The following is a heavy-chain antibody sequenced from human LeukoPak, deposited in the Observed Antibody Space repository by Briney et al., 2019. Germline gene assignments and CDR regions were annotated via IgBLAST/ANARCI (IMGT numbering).Heavy chain of an antibody. Sequence: SETLSLTCTVSGGSLTNDHWSWIRQSSAKELEGIGYLSPSGYTYNNPYYNPSLKSRVTISMDNSTNQFSLRLNSVTAADTALYYCARLDFYYYFMDVWGRGTTVTVSS. CDR3: ARLDFYYYFMDV. V-gene: IGHV4-4*08. CDR1: GGSLTNDH. CDR2: LSPSGYTYNNP. J-gene: IGHJ6*03.